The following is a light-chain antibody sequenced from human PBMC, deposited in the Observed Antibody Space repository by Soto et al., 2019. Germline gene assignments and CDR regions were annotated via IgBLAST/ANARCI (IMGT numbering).Light chain of an antibody. CDR1: QSVRSH. Sequence: EIVMTQSPATLSVSPGERATLSCRASQSVRSHLAWYQQKPGQAPRLLIFGESTRATGIPDRFTGSGSGTEFTLTISSLQSEDFAIYYCQQYNNWPLTFGGGTTVEIK. CDR3: QQYNNWPLT. J-gene: IGKJ4*01. V-gene: IGKV3-15*01. CDR2: GES.